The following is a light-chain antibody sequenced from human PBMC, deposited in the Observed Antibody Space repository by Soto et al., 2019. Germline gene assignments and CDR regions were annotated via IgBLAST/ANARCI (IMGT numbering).Light chain of an antibody. V-gene: IGLV2-14*01. J-gene: IGLJ1*01. CDR1: SRDVGGYKY. CDR3: TSYTRDRALV. CDR2: DVF. Sequence: QSALTQPASVSGSPGQSITISCTGTSRDVGGYKYVSWYQRHPDKVPKLIIYDVFNRPSGVSDRFSGSKSDNTASLTISGLQAEDEADYYCTSYTRDRALVFGTGTKLTVL.